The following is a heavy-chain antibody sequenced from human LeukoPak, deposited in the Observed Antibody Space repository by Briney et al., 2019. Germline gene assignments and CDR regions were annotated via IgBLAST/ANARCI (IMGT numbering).Heavy chain of an antibody. J-gene: IGHJ3*02. Sequence: PGGSLRLSCAASGFTFSSYWMSWVRQAPGKGLEWVSYISSSGSTIYYADSVKGRFTISRDNAKNSLYLQMNSLRAEDSAVYYCARERSNYGWSRRKDAFDIWGQGTMVTVSS. V-gene: IGHV3-48*04. CDR3: ARERSNYGWSRRKDAFDI. CDR1: GFTFSSYW. D-gene: IGHD4-11*01. CDR2: ISSSGSTI.